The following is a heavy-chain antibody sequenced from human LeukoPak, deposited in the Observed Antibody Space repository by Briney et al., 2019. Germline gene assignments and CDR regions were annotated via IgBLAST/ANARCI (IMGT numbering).Heavy chain of an antibody. J-gene: IGHJ4*02. D-gene: IGHD3-10*01. CDR1: GYTFTSYG. Sequence: ASVTVSCKASGYTFTSYGISWVRQAPGQGLEWMGWISAYNGNTNYAQKLQGRVTMTTDTSTSTAYMELRSLRSDDTAVYYCARDLYYYGSGSYPFDYWGQGTLVTVSS. V-gene: IGHV1-18*01. CDR2: ISAYNGNT. CDR3: ARDLYYYGSGSYPFDY.